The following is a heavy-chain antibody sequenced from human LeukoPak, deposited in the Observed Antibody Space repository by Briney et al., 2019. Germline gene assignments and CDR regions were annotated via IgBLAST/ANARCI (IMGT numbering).Heavy chain of an antibody. CDR1: GGSISTYY. CDR3: ARAYRQSHDY. CDR2: IYDSGSS. V-gene: IGHV4-59*01. J-gene: IGHJ4*02. D-gene: IGHD2-21*01. Sequence: SETLSLTCTVSGGSISTYYWSWIRQPPGKGLEWIGYIYDSGSSNYNPSLKSRITMSVDTSKNQFSLKLRSVTAADTAVYYCARAYRQSHDYWGQGTLVTVSS.